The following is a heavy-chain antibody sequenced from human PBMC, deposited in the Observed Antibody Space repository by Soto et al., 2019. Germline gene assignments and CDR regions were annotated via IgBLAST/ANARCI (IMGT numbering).Heavy chain of an antibody. Sequence: GGSLRLSCAASGFTFSDYYMSWIRQAPGKGLEWVAVISYDGSNKYYADSLKGRFTISRDNSKNTLYLQMNSLRAEDTAVYYCAKDVPPGYWGQGTLVTVSS. CDR1: GFTFSDYY. J-gene: IGHJ4*02. CDR2: ISYDGSNK. V-gene: IGHV3-30*18. CDR3: AKDVPPGY.